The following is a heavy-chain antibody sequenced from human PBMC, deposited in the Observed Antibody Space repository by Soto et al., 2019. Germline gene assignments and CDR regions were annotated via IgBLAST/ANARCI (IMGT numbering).Heavy chain of an antibody. CDR2: ISYDGSNK. CDR1: GLTFSSYG. D-gene: IGHD3-10*01. CDR3: AKDQYRITMVRVPFDP. V-gene: IGHV3-30*18. J-gene: IGHJ5*02. Sequence: ESGGGVVQPGRSLRLSCAASGLTFSSYGMHWVRQAPGKGLEWVAVISYDGSNKYYADSVKGRFTISRDNSKNTLYLQMNSLRAEDTAVYYCAKDQYRITMVRVPFDPWGQGTLVTVSS.